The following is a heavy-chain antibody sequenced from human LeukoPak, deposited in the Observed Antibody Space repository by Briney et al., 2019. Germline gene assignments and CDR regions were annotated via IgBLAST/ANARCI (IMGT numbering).Heavy chain of an antibody. D-gene: IGHD6-6*01. CDR3: ARGGSSSYPGGYYYYMDV. J-gene: IGHJ6*03. V-gene: IGHV1-69*13. CDR1: GGTFSSYA. Sequence: ASVKVSCKASGGTFSSYAISWVRQAPGQGLEWMGGIIPIFGTANYAQKFQGRVTITADESTSTAYMELSSLRSEDTAVYYCARGGSSSYPGGYYYYMDVWGKGTTVTVSS. CDR2: IIPIFGTA.